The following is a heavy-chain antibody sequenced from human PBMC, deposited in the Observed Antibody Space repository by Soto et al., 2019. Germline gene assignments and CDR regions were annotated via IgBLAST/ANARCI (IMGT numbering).Heavy chain of an antibody. D-gene: IGHD1-26*01. CDR1: GGSISSGGYY. V-gene: IGHV4-31*03. Sequence: SETLSLTCTVSGGSISSGGYYWSWIRQHPGKGLEWIGYIYYSGSTYYNPSLKSRVTTSVDTSKNQFSLKLSSVTAADTAVYYCARDLVGATEPTYYYYYGMDVWGQGTTVTVSS. J-gene: IGHJ6*02. CDR2: IYYSGST. CDR3: ARDLVGATEPTYYYYYGMDV.